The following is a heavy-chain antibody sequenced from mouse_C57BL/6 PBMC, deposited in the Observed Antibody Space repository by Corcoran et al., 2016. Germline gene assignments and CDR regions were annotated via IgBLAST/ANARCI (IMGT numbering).Heavy chain of an antibody. V-gene: IGHV13-2*01. J-gene: IGHJ3*01. D-gene: IGHD2-1*01. CDR3: SRGNSEGFPY. Sequence: QVQLVETGGGLVRPGNTLKLSCVTSGFTFSNYRMHWLLQTPGKRLEWIAVIAVKSDNYGANYAESVKGRVAISRDDSKSSVNLEMNRLREEETATYFCSRGNSEGFPYWGQGTLVTVSA. CDR1: GFTFSNYR. CDR2: IAVKSDNYGA.